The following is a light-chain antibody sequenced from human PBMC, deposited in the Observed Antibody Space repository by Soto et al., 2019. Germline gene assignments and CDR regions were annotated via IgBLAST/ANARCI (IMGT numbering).Light chain of an antibody. CDR2: EAS. Sequence: QSVLTQPASVSGSPGQSITISCTGTNSDVGSHNFVSWYQQYPGKAPKLLIYEASKRPSGLSNHFSGSKSGNTASLTISGLQAEDEADYYCCSLTNGATWVFGGGTKLTVL. J-gene: IGLJ3*02. CDR3: CSLTNGATWV. V-gene: IGLV2-23*01. CDR1: NSDVGSHNF.